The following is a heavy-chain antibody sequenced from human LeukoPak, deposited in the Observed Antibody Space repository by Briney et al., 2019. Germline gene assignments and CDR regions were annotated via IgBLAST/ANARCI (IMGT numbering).Heavy chain of an antibody. CDR2: INPNSGGT. CDR1: GYTFTGYY. V-gene: IGHV1-2*02. J-gene: IGHJ6*03. Sequence: ASVKVSCKASGYTFTGYYMHWVRQAPGQGLEWMGLINPNSGGTNYAQKFQGRVTMTRDTSISKAYMELSSLRSEDTAVYYCARLDFWEHMDVWGKGTTVTVSS. CDR3: ARLDFWEHMDV. D-gene: IGHD3-3*01.